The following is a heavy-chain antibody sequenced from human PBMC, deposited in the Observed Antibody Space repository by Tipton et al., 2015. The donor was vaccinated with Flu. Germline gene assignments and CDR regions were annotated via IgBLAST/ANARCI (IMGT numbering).Heavy chain of an antibody. CDR2: IYSIGST. CDR1: GFTVSTNY. D-gene: IGHD2-15*01. J-gene: IGHJ4*02. Sequence: SLRLSCAASGFTVSTNYMSWVRQAPGKGLEWVSVIYSIGSTYYADSVKGRFTISRDNSKYTLYLQMNSLRVEDTAVYYCARDTSYCSGGSCDYWGQGTLVTVSS. V-gene: IGHV3-53*01. CDR3: ARDTSYCSGGSCDY.